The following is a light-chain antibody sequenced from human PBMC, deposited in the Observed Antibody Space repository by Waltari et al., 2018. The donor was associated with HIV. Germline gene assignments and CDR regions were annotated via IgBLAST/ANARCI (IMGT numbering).Light chain of an antibody. V-gene: IGLV1-44*01. CDR3: AAWDDSLNGWV. Sequence: QSVLTQPPSASGTPGQRVTVSCSGSSSNIGSNTVTWFQQLPGTAPKLLIYSNNQRRSGVPDRFSGSKSGTSAFLAITGLQAEDEAHYYCAAWDDSLNGWVFGGGTKLTVL. CDR1: SSNIGSNT. J-gene: IGLJ3*02. CDR2: SNN.